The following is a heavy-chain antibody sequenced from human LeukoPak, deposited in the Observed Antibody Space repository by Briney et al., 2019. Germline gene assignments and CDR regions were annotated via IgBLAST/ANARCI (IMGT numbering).Heavy chain of an antibody. D-gene: IGHD6-13*01. J-gene: IGHJ4*02. V-gene: IGHV3-30-3*01. CDR1: GFTFSSYA. CDR3: ARESAPGSRFAPLDY. Sequence: GGSLRLSCAASGFTFSSYAMHWVRQAPGKGLEWVAVISYDGSNKYYADSVKGRFTISRDNSKNTLYLQMNSLRAEDTAVYYCARESAPGSRFAPLDYWGQGTLVTVSS. CDR2: ISYDGSNK.